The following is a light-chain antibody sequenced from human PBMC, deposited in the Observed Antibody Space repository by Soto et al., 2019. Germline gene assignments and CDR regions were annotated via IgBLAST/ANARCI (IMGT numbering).Light chain of an antibody. J-gene: IGKJ2*01. V-gene: IGKV3-20*01. CDR3: QQYGGSPPAYT. CDR2: ATS. CDR1: QSVDRNY. Sequence: EVVFTQSPGPLSLSPGERATLSCRASQSVDRNYLSWFQHKRGQPPRVLVFATSSRAAGTPVRFSGSGSGTNFTLTITRVEPEDFGVYYCQQYGGSPPAYTFGLGTKVDIK.